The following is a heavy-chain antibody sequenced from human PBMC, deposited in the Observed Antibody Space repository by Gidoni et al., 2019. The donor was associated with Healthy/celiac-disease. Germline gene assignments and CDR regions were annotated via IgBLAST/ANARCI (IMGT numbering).Heavy chain of an antibody. Sequence: QVQLQQWGAGLLKPSETLSLPCAVYGGSFSGYYWSWIRQPPGKGLEWIGEINHSGSTNYNPSLKSRVTISVDTSKNQFSLKLSSVTAADTAVYYCARGRWAPYYFDYWGQGTLVTVSS. CDR3: ARGRWAPYYFDY. J-gene: IGHJ4*02. CDR1: GGSFSGYY. V-gene: IGHV4-34*01. CDR2: INHSGST.